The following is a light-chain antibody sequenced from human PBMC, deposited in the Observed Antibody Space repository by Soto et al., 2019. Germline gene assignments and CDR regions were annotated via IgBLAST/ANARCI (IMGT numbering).Light chain of an antibody. J-gene: IGKJ4*01. CDR1: QNITSF. CDR3: QQSHSTPLT. CDR2: AAS. Sequence: DIQMTQSPSSLSASVGDRVTITCRASQNITSFLNWYQQKPGKAPKLLIYAASSLQTGVPLRFSGSGSGTDFTLTISSLQPEDLVTYSCQQSHSTPLTFGGGTKVEIK. V-gene: IGKV1-39*01.